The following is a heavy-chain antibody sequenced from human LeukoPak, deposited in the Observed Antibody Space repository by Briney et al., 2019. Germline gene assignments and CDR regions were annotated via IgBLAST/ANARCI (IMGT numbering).Heavy chain of an antibody. CDR3: ATNALLVPSTFDS. CDR1: GGSISDAY. J-gene: IGHJ4*02. V-gene: IGHV4-59*12. Sequence: SETLSLTCSVPGGSISDAYWSWFRQSPGNQMEWIGYVYDENGGTNYNPSLKSRVSISLDTSKKQFSLTMKSVTAADTAVYYCATNALLVPSTFDSWGRGTLVTVSS. D-gene: IGHD6-6*01. CDR2: VYDENGGT.